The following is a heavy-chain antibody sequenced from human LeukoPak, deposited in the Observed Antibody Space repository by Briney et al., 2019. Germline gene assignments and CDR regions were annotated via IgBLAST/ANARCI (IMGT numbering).Heavy chain of an antibody. D-gene: IGHD4-11*01. V-gene: IGHV3-7*01. Sequence: GGSLRLSCAASAFTFSSYWMNWVRQAPGKGLEWVANIKPDGRETYYMDSVKGRFTISRDNAKSSLFLQMNSLRAEDTAVYYCARDYNLGQGTLVTVSS. CDR2: IKPDGRET. CDR3: ARDYN. J-gene: IGHJ4*02. CDR1: AFTFSSYW.